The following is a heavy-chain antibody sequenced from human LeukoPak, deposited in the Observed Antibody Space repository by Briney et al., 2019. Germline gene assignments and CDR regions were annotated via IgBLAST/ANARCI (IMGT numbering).Heavy chain of an antibody. J-gene: IGHJ3*02. CDR1: GCSIRSSSYY. CDR2: MYYSGTT. V-gene: IGHV4-39*07. CDR3: ARVSLGGRGDDAFDI. Sequence: SETLSLTCTVSGCSIRSSSYYWGWIRQPPGKGLEWIGNMYYSGTTYYNPSLKSRVTISVDTSKNQFSLKLSSVTAADTAVYYCARVSLGGRGDDAFDIWGQGTVVTVSS. D-gene: IGHD3-10*01.